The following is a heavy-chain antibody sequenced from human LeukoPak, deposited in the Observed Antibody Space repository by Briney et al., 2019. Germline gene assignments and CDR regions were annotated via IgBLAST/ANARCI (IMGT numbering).Heavy chain of an antibody. J-gene: IGHJ4*02. CDR3: ARGGSNYDFDY. CDR1: GFTFSNYA. V-gene: IGHV3-23*01. D-gene: IGHD3-16*01. CDR2: ISGSGGGA. Sequence: PGRSLRPSRAASGFTFSNYAMSWVRQAPGKGLEWVSAISGSGGGAYYADSVKGRFTISRDNSKNTLYLQLNSLRAEDTAVYYCARGGSNYDFDYWGQGTLVTVSS.